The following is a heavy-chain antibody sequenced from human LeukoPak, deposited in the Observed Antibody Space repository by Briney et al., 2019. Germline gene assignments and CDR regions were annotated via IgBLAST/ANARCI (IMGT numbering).Heavy chain of an antibody. D-gene: IGHD6-13*01. Sequence: PGRSLRLSCAASGFTFSSYGMHWVRQAPGKGLGWVAVIWYDGSNKYYADSVKGRFTISRDNSKNTLYLQMNSLRAEDTAVYYCARDPWHPAAAGTWGGDYWGQGTLVTVSS. J-gene: IGHJ4*02. CDR3: ARDPWHPAAAGTWGGDY. CDR2: IWYDGSNK. CDR1: GFTFSSYG. V-gene: IGHV3-33*01.